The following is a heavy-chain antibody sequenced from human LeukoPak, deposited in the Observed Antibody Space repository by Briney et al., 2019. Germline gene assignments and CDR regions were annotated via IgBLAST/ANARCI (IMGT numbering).Heavy chain of an antibody. D-gene: IGHD6-6*01. CDR1: GYTFTGYY. CDR2: INPNSGGT. Sequence: ASVKVSCXASGYTFTGYYMHWVRQAPGQGLEWMGRINPNSGGTNYAQKFQGRVTMTRDTSISTAYMELSRLRSDDTAVYYCARASSIAARLLDYWGQGTLVTVSS. CDR3: ARASSIAARLLDY. J-gene: IGHJ4*02. V-gene: IGHV1-2*06.